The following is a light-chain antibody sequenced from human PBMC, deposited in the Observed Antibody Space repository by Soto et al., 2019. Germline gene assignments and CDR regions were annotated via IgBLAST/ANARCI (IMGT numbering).Light chain of an antibody. Sequence: DIQITQSPSTLSASIGDRVTITCRASQSISPWLAWYQQRPGKAPKLLIYAASSLQSGVPSRFSGSGSGTDFTLTISSLQPEDFATYYCQQANSFPITFGQGTRLEIK. V-gene: IGKV1-12*01. J-gene: IGKJ5*01. CDR3: QQANSFPIT. CDR1: QSISPW. CDR2: AAS.